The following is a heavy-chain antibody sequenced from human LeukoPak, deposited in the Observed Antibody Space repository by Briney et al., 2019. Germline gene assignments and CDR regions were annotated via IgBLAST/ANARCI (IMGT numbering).Heavy chain of an antibody. CDR3: ARRKDFWSGPDAFDI. J-gene: IGHJ3*02. D-gene: IGHD3-3*01. V-gene: IGHV3-7*05. CDR1: GFTFSSYW. CDR2: IKQDGSEK. Sequence: PGGSLRPSCAASGFTFSSYWMSWVRQAPGKGLEWVANIKQDGSEKYYVDSVKGRFTISRDNAKNSLYLQMNSLRAEDTAVYYCARRKDFWSGPDAFDIWGQGTMVTVSS.